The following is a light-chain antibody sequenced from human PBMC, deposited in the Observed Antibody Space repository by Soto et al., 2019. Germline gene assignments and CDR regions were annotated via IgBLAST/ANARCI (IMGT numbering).Light chain of an antibody. CDR3: QQYDSYSWT. V-gene: IGKV1-5*03. CDR1: QTVSTY. CDR2: KAS. Sequence: DIQITQSPSSLSSSVGDRVTITCRASQTVSTYLNWYQQKPGKAPKLLIHKASHLESGVPSRFSGSGSGTEFILTISSLQPDDFATYYCQQYDSYSWTFDQGTKVDNK. J-gene: IGKJ1*01.